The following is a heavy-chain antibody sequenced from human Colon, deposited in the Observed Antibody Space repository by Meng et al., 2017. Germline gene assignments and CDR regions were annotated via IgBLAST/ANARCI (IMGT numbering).Heavy chain of an antibody. J-gene: IGHJ4*02. Sequence: AGSLTLSCAASGFPFSSYTINWVRQAPGKGLQWVSSISGDSNYIYYADSVKGRFTISRDNAKNSVFLQMTSVRAEDTAMYFCARDTDMRDPADTFDTWGQGTVVTVSS. CDR1: GFPFSSYT. CDR2: ISGDSNYI. V-gene: IGHV3-21*01. CDR3: ARDTDMRDPADTFDT. D-gene: IGHD3-9*01.